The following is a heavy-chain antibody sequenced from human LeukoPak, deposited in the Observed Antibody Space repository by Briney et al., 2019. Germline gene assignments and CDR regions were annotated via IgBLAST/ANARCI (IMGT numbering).Heavy chain of an antibody. CDR1: GFTFSSYA. Sequence: PGGSLRLSCAVSGFTFSSYAMSWVRQAPGKGLEWVSSISGSGVSTYYADSVKGRFTVSRDNSKSTLYLQMNSLRAEDTAVYYCAKGEYSSGWRSWFDPWGQGTLVTVSS. J-gene: IGHJ5*02. CDR3: AKGEYSSGWRSWFDP. D-gene: IGHD6-19*01. CDR2: ISGSGVST. V-gene: IGHV3-23*01.